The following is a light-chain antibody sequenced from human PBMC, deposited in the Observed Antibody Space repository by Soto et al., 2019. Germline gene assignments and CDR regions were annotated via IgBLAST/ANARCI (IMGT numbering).Light chain of an antibody. CDR3: QSYDSTLSAHVV. V-gene: IGLV1-40*01. CDR2: GNS. J-gene: IGLJ2*01. Sequence: QSVLTQPPSVSGAPGQTVTISCTGSSCNIGTVYDVHWYQQLPGTAPKLLIDGNSNRPSGVPDRFSGSKSGTSASLAITGLQAEDEADYYCQSYDSTLSAHVVFGGGTKLTVL. CDR1: SCNIGTVYD.